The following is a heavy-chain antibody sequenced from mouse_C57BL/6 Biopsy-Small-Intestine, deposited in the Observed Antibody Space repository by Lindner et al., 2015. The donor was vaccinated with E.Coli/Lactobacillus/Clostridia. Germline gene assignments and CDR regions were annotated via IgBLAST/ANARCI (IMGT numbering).Heavy chain of an antibody. J-gene: IGHJ3*01. CDR3: AREFLSGSAFDI. Sequence: SVKVSCKASGGTFSIYPIAWVRQAPGQGLEWMGGIVPIFGKANHAQKFQGRLTITADGSTTTAYMELNSLTSEDTAVYYCAREFLSGSAFDIWGQGTMVTVSS. CDR2: IVPIFGKA. CDR1: GGTFSIYP. V-gene: IGHV1-69*01.